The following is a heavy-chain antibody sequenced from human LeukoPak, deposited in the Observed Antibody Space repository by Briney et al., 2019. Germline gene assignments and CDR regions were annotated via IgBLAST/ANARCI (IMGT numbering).Heavy chain of an antibody. CDR2: IIPILGIA. V-gene: IGHV1-69*04. D-gene: IGHD4-17*01. CDR3: ARDRGPNYGDPFGY. CDR1: GGTFSSYA. J-gene: IGHJ4*02. Sequence: SVKVSCKASGGTFSSYAISWVRQAPGQGLEWTGRIIPILGIANYAQKFQGRVTITADKSTSTAYMELSSLRSEDTAVYYCARDRGPNYGDPFGYWGQGTLVTVSS.